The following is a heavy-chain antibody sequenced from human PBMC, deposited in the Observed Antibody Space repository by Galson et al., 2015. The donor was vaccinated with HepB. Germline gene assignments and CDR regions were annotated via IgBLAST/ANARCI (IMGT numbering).Heavy chain of an antibody. J-gene: IGHJ4*02. V-gene: IGHV3-30*18. CDR2: ISYDGSNK. Sequence: SLRLSCAASGFTFSSYGMHWVRQAPGKGLEWVAVISYDGSNKYYADSVKGRFTIPRDNSKNTLYLQMNSLRAEDTAVHYCAKDRGYDFWSGYYLGLGGFDYWGQGTLVTVSS. CDR3: AKDRGYDFWSGYYLGLGGFDY. D-gene: IGHD3-3*01. CDR1: GFTFSSYG.